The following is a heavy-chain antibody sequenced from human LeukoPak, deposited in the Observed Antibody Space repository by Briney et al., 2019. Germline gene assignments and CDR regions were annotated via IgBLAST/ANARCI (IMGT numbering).Heavy chain of an antibody. CDR2: ISSGGATI. Sequence: GGSLSLSCPASRFTFTSYEMNWVRQAPGRGLEWLSYISSGGATIYYADYVKGRVTISRDSATNSLYIEMNSLRAEDTAVYYCARGSVYFGTSIDIWRQGTIVLVSS. J-gene: IGHJ3*02. CDR3: ARGSVYFGTSIDI. V-gene: IGHV3-48*03. CDR1: RFTFTSYE. D-gene: IGHD3-10*01.